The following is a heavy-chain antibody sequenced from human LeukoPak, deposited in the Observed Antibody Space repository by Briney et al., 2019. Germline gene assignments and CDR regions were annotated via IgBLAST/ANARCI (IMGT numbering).Heavy chain of an antibody. J-gene: IGHJ4*02. CDR1: GGSFSGYY. CDR3: XRGSPGNLFDY. Sequence: SETLSLTCAVYGGSFSGYYWSWIRQPPGKGLEWIGEINHSGSTNYNPSLRSRVTISVDTSKNQFSLKLSSVTAADTAVYYCXRGSPGNLFDYWGQGTLVTV. CDR2: INHSGST. V-gene: IGHV4-34*01.